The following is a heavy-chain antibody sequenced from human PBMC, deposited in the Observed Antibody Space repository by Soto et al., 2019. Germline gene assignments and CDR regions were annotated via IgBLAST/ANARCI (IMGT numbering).Heavy chain of an antibody. CDR1: GYTFTSYD. CDR3: ARAPTTYVDSSGWYGGNWFDP. J-gene: IGHJ5*02. D-gene: IGHD6-19*01. V-gene: IGHV1-8*01. Sequence: ASVKVSCKASGYTFTSYDINWVRQATGQGLEWMGWMNPNSGNTGYAQKFQGRVTMTRNTSISTAYMELSSLRSEDTAVYYCARAPTTYVDSSGWYGGNWFDPSGQGTLVTVSS. CDR2: MNPNSGNT.